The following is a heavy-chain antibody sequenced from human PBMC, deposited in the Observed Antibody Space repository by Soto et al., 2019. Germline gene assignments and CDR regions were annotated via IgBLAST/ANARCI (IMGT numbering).Heavy chain of an antibody. Sequence: GGSLRLSCAASGFTFSSYWMSWVRQAPGKGLEWVANIKQDGSEKYYVDSVKGRFTTSRDNAKNSLYLQMNSLRAEDTAVYYCARDLLSNSGYEETLAYWGQGTLVTVSS. J-gene: IGHJ4*02. CDR3: ARDLLSNSGYEETLAY. CDR1: GFTFSSYW. CDR2: IKQDGSEK. V-gene: IGHV3-7*01. D-gene: IGHD5-12*01.